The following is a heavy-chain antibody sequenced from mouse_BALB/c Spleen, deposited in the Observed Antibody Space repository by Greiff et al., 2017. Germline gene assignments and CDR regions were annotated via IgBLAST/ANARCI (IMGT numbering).Heavy chain of an antibody. CDR2: INSDGGST. J-gene: IGHJ1*01. CDR1: EYAFPSYD. CDR3: ERGCYGSSYGYCDF. D-gene: IGHD1-1*01. Sequence: EVQLVESGAGLVQPGESLKLSCESTEYAFPSYDMSWVRKTPEKRLELVAAINSDGGSTYYPDTMERRFIITRDNTKKTLYLQMSSLRSEDTALYYCERGCYGSSYGYCDFWGEGTTVTVSS. V-gene: IGHV5-2*01.